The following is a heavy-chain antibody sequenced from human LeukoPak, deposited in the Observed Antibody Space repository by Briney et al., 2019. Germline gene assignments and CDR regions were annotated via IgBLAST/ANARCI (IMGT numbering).Heavy chain of an antibody. D-gene: IGHD3-3*01. CDR1: GYTFTGYY. CDR3: ARESDFWSGYYGYNWFDP. J-gene: IGHJ5*02. Sequence: ASVRVSCKASGYTFTGYYMHWVRQAPGQRLEWMGWINAGNGNTKYSQKFQGRVTITRDTSASTAYMELSSLRSEDTAVYYCARESDFWSGYYGYNWFDPWGQGTLVTVSS. CDR2: INAGNGNT. V-gene: IGHV1-3*01.